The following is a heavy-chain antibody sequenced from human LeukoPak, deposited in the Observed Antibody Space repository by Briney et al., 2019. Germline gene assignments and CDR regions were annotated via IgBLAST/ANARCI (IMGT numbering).Heavy chain of an antibody. Sequence: GGSLRLSCAASGFTFSSYGMHWVRQAPGKGLEWVAFIRYDGSNKYYADSVKGRFTISRDNSKNTLYLQMNSLRAEDTAVYYCARDHDYGGQYYYYYYGMDVWGQGTTVTVSS. D-gene: IGHD4-23*01. V-gene: IGHV3-30*02. CDR3: ARDHDYGGQYYYYYYGMDV. CDR2: IRYDGSNK. CDR1: GFTFSSYG. J-gene: IGHJ6*02.